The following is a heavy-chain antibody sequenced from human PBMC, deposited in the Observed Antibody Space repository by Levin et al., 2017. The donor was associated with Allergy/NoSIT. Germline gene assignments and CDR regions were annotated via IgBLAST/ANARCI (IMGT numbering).Heavy chain of an antibody. D-gene: IGHD6-13*01. V-gene: IGHV3-74*01. J-gene: IGHJ4*02. CDR3: AREDVAASGYFDY. CDR1: GFTFSSYW. Sequence: PGGSLRLSCAASGFTFSSYWMHWVRQAPGKGLVWVSRSNSDGRTTSYADSVKGRFTISRDNAKNTLYLQMNSLRAEDTAVYYCAREDVAASGYFDYWGQGTLVTVSS. CDR2: SNSDGRTT.